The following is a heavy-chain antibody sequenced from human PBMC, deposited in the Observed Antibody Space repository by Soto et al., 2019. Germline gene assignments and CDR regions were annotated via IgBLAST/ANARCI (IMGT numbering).Heavy chain of an antibody. CDR3: ARDQNGSPHFDS. V-gene: IGHV4-59*01. D-gene: IGHD1-26*01. CDR1: GASISSYY. J-gene: IGHJ4*02. Sequence: QVQLQESGPGLVKPSETLSLTCTVSGASISSYYWSWIRQPPGKGLEWVGFIFHSGSTNCNPSLKSRVTFPVDTSKNQFSLKLTSVTAADTAVYYCARDQNGSPHFDSWCQGILITVSS. CDR2: IFHSGST.